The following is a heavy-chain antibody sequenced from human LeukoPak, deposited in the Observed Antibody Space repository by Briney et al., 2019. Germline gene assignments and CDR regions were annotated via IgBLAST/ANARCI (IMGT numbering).Heavy chain of an antibody. Sequence: GGSLRLSCAASGFTFSSYGMSWVRQAPGKGLVWVSRINSDGSSTSYADSVKGRFTISRDNAKNTLYLQMNSLRAEDTAVYYCARLRSTNYYDSSMGGAFDIWGQGTMVTVSS. J-gene: IGHJ3*02. CDR2: INSDGSST. V-gene: IGHV3-74*01. CDR1: GFTFSSYG. D-gene: IGHD3-22*01. CDR3: ARLRSTNYYDSSMGGAFDI.